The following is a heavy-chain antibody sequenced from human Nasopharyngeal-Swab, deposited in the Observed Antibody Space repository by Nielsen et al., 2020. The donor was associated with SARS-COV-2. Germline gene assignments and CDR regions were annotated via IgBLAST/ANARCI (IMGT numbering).Heavy chain of an antibody. D-gene: IGHD6-19*01. CDR3: AKDGIEEGGLSAGYGLDV. J-gene: IGHJ6*02. V-gene: IGHV3-30*02. Sequence: GESLKISCAASGFTFSSYGMHWVRQAPGKGLEWVASIWYDGSVKYYADSVKGRFTISRDNAKNTLYLQMNSLRSEDTAVYKCAKDGIEEGGLSAGYGLDVWGQGTTVTVSS. CDR2: IWYDGSVK. CDR1: GFTFSSYG.